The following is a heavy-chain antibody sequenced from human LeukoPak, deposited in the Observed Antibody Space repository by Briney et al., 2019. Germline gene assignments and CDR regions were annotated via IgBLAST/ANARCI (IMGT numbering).Heavy chain of an antibody. J-gene: IGHJ6*02. CDR1: GDSVSSNSAA. D-gene: IGHD3-3*01. CDR3: ARADYDFWSGPSPNYYYYGMDV. Sequence: SQTLSLTCAISGDSVSSNSAAWNWIRQSPSRGLEWLGRTYYRSKWYNDYAVSVKSRITINPDTSKNQFSLQLNSVTPEDTAVYYCARADYDFWSGPSPNYYYYGMDVWGQGTTVTVPS. CDR2: TYYRSKWYN. V-gene: IGHV6-1*01.